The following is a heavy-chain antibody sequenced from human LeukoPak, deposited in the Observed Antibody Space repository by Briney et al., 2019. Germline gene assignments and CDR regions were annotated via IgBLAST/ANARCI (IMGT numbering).Heavy chain of an antibody. J-gene: IGHJ6*03. CDR2: INPNSGGT. D-gene: IGHD2-21*02. V-gene: IGHV1-2*02. CDR1: GYTFTGYY. CDR3: AKSDPHPDYYYYMDV. Sequence: GASVKVSCKASGYTFTGYYMHWVRQAPGQGLEWMGWINPNSGGTNYAQKFQGRVTMTRDTSISTAYMELSSLRSEDTAVYYCAKSDPHPDYYYYMDVWGKGTTVTVSS.